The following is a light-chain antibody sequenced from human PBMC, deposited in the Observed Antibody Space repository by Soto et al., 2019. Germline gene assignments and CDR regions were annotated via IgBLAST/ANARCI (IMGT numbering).Light chain of an antibody. CDR3: SSFAGNNKLV. V-gene: IGLV2-8*01. CDR2: EVS. J-gene: IGLJ2*01. CDR1: SSDVGGYNY. Sequence: QSALTQPPSASGSPGQSVTISCTGTSSDVGGYNYVSWYQQHPGKAPKLMISEVSKRPSGVPDRFSGSKSGNTASLTVSGLQAEDEADDYCSSFAGNNKLVFGGGTKLTVL.